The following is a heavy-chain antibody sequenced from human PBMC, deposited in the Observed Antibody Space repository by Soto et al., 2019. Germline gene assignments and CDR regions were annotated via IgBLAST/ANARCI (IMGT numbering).Heavy chain of an antibody. D-gene: IGHD2-15*01. CDR2: ISWNSGSI. V-gene: IGHV3-9*01. J-gene: IGHJ4*02. Sequence: EVQLVESGGGLVQPGRSLRLSCAASGFTFDDYAMHWVRQAPGKGLEWVSGISWNSGSIGYADSVKGRFTISRDNAKNSLYLQMNSLRAEDTALYYCAKDADPYCSGGSCYSFDYWGQGTLVTVSS. CDR3: AKDADPYCSGGSCYSFDY. CDR1: GFTFDDYA.